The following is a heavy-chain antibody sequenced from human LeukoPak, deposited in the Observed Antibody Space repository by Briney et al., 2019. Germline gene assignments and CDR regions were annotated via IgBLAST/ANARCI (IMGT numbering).Heavy chain of an antibody. D-gene: IGHD3-9*01. CDR2: ISSSSSYI. J-gene: IGHJ4*02. Sequence: GRSLRLSCAASGFSFSSYSMNWVRQAPGKGLEWVSSISSSSSYIYYADSVKGRFTISRENSKNTLYLLMNSLRAEDTAVYFCAKLSGIRGTHLVISDWGQGTLVTVSS. CDR1: GFSFSSYS. V-gene: IGHV3-21*04. CDR3: AKLSGIRGTHLVISD.